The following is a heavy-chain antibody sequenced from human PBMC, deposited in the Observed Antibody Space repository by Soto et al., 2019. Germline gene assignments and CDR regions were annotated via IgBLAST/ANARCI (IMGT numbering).Heavy chain of an antibody. CDR2: IFYSGST. Sequence: PSETLSLTCTVSGGSISSYYWSWMRHPPGKGLEWIGYIFYSGSTNYNPSLKSRVTISVDTSKNQFSLKLSSVTAADTAVYYCARVTRSYCSSTSCYTGAYYYYYGMDVWGQGTTVTVSS. J-gene: IGHJ6*02. CDR1: GGSISSYY. D-gene: IGHD2-2*02. V-gene: IGHV4-59*12. CDR3: ARVTRSYCSSTSCYTGAYYYYYGMDV.